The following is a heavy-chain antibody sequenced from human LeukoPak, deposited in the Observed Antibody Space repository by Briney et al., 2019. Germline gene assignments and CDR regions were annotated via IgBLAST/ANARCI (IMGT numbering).Heavy chain of an antibody. J-gene: IGHJ6*03. CDR2: MNPNSGNT. V-gene: IGHV1-8*01. Sequence: ASVKVSCKASGYTFTSYVINWVRHATGQGLEWMGWMNPNSGNTGYAQKFQGRVTMTRNTSISTTYMELSSLRSEDTAVYYCARGPEYSSSWFGRFNYYYYMDVWGKGTTVTVSS. D-gene: IGHD6-13*01. CDR1: GYTFTSYV. CDR3: ARGPEYSSSWFGRFNYYYYMDV.